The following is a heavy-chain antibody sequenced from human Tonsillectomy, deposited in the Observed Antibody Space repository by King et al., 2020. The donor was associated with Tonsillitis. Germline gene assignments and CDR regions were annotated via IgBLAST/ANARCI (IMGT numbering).Heavy chain of an antibody. CDR3: AKDLIGGGGGELQL. J-gene: IGHJ4*02. CDR1: GFTFSSYG. V-gene: IGHV3-30*18. D-gene: IGHD1-26*01. CDR2: ISYDGSNK. Sequence: VQLVESGGGVVQPGRSLRLSCAASGFTFSSYGMHWVRQAPGKGLEWVAVISYDGSNKYYADSVKGRFTISRDNSKNTLYLQMNSLRAEDTAVYYCAKDLIGGGGGELQLWGQGTLVTVSS.